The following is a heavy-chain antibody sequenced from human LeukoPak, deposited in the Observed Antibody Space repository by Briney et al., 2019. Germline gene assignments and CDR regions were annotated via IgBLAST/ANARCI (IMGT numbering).Heavy chain of an antibody. Sequence: PGGSLRLSCAASGFTFHNYAIHWVRQAPGKGLEWVSLTSGDGITTYFADSVKGRFTISRDNSKSSLFLQMNSLRIEDTALYYCARDHVYGGADYWGQGTLVPVSS. D-gene: IGHD5/OR15-5a*01. CDR1: GFTFHNYA. J-gene: IGHJ4*02. V-gene: IGHV3-43*02. CDR2: TSGDGITT. CDR3: ARDHVYGGADY.